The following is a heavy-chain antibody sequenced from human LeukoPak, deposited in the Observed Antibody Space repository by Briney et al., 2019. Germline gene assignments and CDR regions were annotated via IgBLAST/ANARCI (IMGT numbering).Heavy chain of an antibody. D-gene: IGHD2-8*01. V-gene: IGHV3-23*01. CDR1: GFTFSSYA. CDR3: AKDTSIGRYCTNGVCSPFDY. J-gene: IGHJ4*02. CDR2: ISDTGATT. Sequence: GGSLRLSCAGSGFTFSSYAMSWVRQAPGKGLEWVSAISDTGATTYDADSVKGRFTISRDNSRSALYLQMNSLRAEDTALYYCAKDTSIGRYCTNGVCSPFDYWGQGTLVTVSS.